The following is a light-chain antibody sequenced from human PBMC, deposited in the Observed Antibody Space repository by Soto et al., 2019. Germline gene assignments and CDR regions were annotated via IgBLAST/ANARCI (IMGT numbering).Light chain of an antibody. CDR2: GAS. CDR3: QQYGSSPT. V-gene: IGKV3-20*01. Sequence: EIVLTQSPGTLSLSPGERATLSCRASQSVSSSYLAWYQQKPGQAPRILSYGASSRATGIPDMFSGSWSGTDFTITISRLEPEDVALYYCQQYGSSPTFGQGTKVDIK. CDR1: QSVSSSY. J-gene: IGKJ1*01.